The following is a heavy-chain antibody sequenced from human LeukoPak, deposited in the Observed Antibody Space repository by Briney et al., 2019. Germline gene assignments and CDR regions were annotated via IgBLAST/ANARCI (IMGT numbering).Heavy chain of an antibody. CDR1: GFTFSNYD. CDR3: ARQNTPHGNFDY. CDR2: IGVAANT. Sequence: GGSLRLSCAASGFTFSNYDMHWVRQATGKGLEWVSAIGVAANTFYSGSVKGRFTISRENAKNSLYLLMTSLRAEDTAMYYCARQNTPHGNFDYWGQGTLVTVSS. D-gene: IGHD1-26*01. J-gene: IGHJ4*02. V-gene: IGHV3-13*01.